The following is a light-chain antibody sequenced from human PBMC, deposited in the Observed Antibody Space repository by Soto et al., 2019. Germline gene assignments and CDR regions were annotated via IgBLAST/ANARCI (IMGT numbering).Light chain of an antibody. CDR1: SSNIGTGYD. CDR2: ANS. J-gene: IGLJ1*01. Sequence: QSVLTQPPSVSGAPGQRVSISCTGSSSNIGTGYDVHWYQQLPGTAPKLLIYANSNRPSGVPDRFSGSKSGTSASLAIIGLQAEDEADYYCLSYDSSLSGYVFGSGTKLTVL. CDR3: LSYDSSLSGYV. V-gene: IGLV1-40*01.